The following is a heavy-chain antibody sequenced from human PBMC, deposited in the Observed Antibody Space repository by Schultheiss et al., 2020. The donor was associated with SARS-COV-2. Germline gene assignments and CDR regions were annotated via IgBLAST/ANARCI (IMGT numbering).Heavy chain of an antibody. Sequence: GGSLRLSCAASGFTVSDHYMDWVRQAPGKGLEWVGRSRNKVNSYTTEYAASVKGRFTISRDDSKNSLYLQMNSLKTEDTAVYFCLRDGGAYYLDYWGQGTLVTVSS. CDR3: LRDGGAYYLDY. V-gene: IGHV3-72*01. D-gene: IGHD2-15*01. CDR2: SRNKVNSYTT. J-gene: IGHJ4*02. CDR1: GFTVSDHY.